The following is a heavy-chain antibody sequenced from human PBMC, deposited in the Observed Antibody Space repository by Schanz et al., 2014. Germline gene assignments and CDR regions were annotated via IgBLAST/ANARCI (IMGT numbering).Heavy chain of an antibody. CDR3: AKAGSGWSTAGYYY. CDR1: GVTFSSYA. D-gene: IGHD6-19*01. Sequence: EVRLVESGGGLVKPGGSLRLSCAASGVTFSSYAMSWVRQASGKGLEWVSAISGSGGSTYDADSVKGRFTISRDNSKNTLYLQMNSLRAEDTAVYYCAKAGSGWSTAGYYYWGQGTLVAVSS. V-gene: IGHV3-23*04. CDR2: ISGSGGST. J-gene: IGHJ4*02.